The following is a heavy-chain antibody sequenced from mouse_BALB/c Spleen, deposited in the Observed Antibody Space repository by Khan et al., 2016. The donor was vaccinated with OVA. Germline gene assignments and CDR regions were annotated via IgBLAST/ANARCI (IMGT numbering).Heavy chain of an antibody. CDR1: GYTFTNYG. CDR2: INTYTGEP. Sequence: QIQLVQSGPELKKPGETVKISCKASGYTFTNYGMNWVKQAPGKGLKWMGWINTYTGEPKYDDDFKGRFAFSLETSASTAYLQINNLKNEDVATEFCAGGASYWYFDGWGAGTTVTVSS. V-gene: IGHV9-1*02. J-gene: IGHJ1*01. CDR3: AGGASYWYFDG.